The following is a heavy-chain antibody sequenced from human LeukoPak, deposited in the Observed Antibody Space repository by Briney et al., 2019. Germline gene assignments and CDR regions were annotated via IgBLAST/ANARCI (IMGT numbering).Heavy chain of an antibody. D-gene: IGHD3-16*02. Sequence: GGSLRLSCAASGFTFSSYGMHWVRQAPGKGLEWVAFIRYDGSNKYYADSVKGRFTISRDNSKNSLYLQMNSLRTEDTALYYCAKDTWGYYDYVWGSYRPNYFDYWGQGTLVTVSS. CDR1: GFTFSSYG. J-gene: IGHJ4*02. V-gene: IGHV3-30*02. CDR2: IRYDGSNK. CDR3: AKDTWGYYDYVWGSYRPNYFDY.